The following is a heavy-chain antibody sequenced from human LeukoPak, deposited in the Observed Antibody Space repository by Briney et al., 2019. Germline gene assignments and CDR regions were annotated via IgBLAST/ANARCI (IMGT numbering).Heavy chain of an antibody. Sequence: PGRSLRLSCAASGFTFNSYGMHWVRQAPGKGLECVAAISYDGSNKYYADSVKGRFTISRDNSKNTLYLQMNSLRAEDTAVYYCAKEDYSSGWCFDYWGQGTLVTVSS. CDR2: ISYDGSNK. D-gene: IGHD6-19*01. CDR1: GFTFNSYG. CDR3: AKEDYSSGWCFDY. J-gene: IGHJ4*02. V-gene: IGHV3-30*18.